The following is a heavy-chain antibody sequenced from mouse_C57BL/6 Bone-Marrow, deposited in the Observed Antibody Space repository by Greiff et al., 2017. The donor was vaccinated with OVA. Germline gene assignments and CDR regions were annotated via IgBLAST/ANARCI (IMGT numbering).Heavy chain of an antibody. V-gene: IGHV14-4*01. CDR1: GFNIKDDY. CDR3: TSYGNFDY. CDR2: IDPENGDT. J-gene: IGHJ2*01. Sequence: EMHLVESGAELVRPGASVKLSCTASGFNIKDDYMHWVKQRPEQGLEWIGWIDPENGDTEYASKFQGKATITADTSSNTAYLQLSSLTSEDTAVYYCTSYGNFDYWGQGTTLTVSS. D-gene: IGHD2-1*01.